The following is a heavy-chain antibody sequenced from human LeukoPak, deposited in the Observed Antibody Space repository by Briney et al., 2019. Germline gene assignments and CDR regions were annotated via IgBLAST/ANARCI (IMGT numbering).Heavy chain of an antibody. V-gene: IGHV4-39*07. CDR1: GGSISSGGYY. D-gene: IGHD5-18*01. Sequence: PSQTLSLTCTVSGGSISSGGYYWGWIRQPPGKGLEWIGSIYYSGSTYYNPSLKSRVTISVDTSKNQFSLKLSSVTAADTAVYYCARIDSGYSYGYEDYWGQGTLVTVSS. CDR3: ARIDSGYSYGYEDY. J-gene: IGHJ4*02. CDR2: IYYSGST.